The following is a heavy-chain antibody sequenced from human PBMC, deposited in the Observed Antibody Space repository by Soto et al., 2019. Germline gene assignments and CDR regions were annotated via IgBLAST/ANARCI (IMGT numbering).Heavy chain of an antibody. Sequence: GGSLRLSWAAAGFTFSNYWMSWVRHAPGKGLEWLANIKQDGNEKYDWDSVKGRLTISGDRAKNCLFLLLDSVRADDPGVYYCAAYNTARHAAFDIWGQGTMVTVSS. J-gene: IGHJ3*02. CDR1: GFTFSNYW. D-gene: IGHD1-20*01. V-gene: IGHV3-7*01. CDR2: IKQDGNEK. CDR3: AAYNTARHAAFDI.